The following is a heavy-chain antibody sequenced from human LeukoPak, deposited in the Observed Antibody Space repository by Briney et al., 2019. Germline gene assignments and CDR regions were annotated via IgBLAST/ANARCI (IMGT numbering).Heavy chain of an antibody. V-gene: IGHV3-48*04. J-gene: IGHJ4*02. CDR3: AKDPGSVGSSFDY. Sequence: GGTLRLSCAASGFTFSTYDMNWVRQAPGKGLEWVSYISSSGSTIYYADSVKGRFTISRDNAKNSLYLQMNSLRAEDTALCYCAKDPGSVGSSFDYWGQGTLVTVSS. CDR2: ISSSGSTI. CDR1: GFTFSTYD. D-gene: IGHD6-6*01.